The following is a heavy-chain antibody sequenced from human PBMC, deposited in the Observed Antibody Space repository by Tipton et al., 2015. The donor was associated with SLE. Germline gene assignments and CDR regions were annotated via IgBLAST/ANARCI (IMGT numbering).Heavy chain of an antibody. V-gene: IGHV3-11*01. D-gene: IGHD2/OR15-2a*01. Sequence: SLRLSCAASGFTFSDYYMNWVRQVPGKGLEWLSYISSDGDSVHYADSVKGRFTISRDNAKNSLYLQMNSLRPDDTALYYCVKDMGALGTTHFDYWGQGALVTVSS. J-gene: IGHJ4*02. CDR3: VKDMGALGTTHFDY. CDR2: ISSDGDSV. CDR1: GFTFSDYY.